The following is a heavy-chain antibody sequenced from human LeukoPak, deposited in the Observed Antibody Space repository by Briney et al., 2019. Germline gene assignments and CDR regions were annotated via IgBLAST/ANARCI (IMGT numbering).Heavy chain of an antibody. CDR1: GYTFSSYG. Sequence: RASVKVSCKASGYTFSSYGISWVRQAPGQGLEWMGWISAYNDNTNYAQKFQGRVTMTTDASTSTGYMELRSLRSDDTAVYYCARLDTAMVYWYFDLXGRGTLVTV. D-gene: IGHD5-18*01. CDR3: ARLDTAMVYWYFDL. CDR2: ISAYNDNT. V-gene: IGHV1-18*01. J-gene: IGHJ2*01.